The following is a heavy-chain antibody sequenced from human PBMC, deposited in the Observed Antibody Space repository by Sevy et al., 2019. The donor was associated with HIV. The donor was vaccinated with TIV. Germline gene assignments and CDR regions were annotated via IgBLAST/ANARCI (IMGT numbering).Heavy chain of an antibody. CDR3: ARGRRAGNICYAFDL. CDR1: GFTFSSAW. CDR2: INGDESEG. V-gene: IGHV3-7*01. J-gene: IGHJ3*01. D-gene: IGHD6-13*01. Sequence: GGSLRLSCVASGFTFSSAWMSWVRQAPEKGLEWVANINGDESEGYYVDSVKGRFTISGDNARNSLYLQMNSLRAEDTAVYYCARGRRAGNICYAFDLWGQGTMVTVS.